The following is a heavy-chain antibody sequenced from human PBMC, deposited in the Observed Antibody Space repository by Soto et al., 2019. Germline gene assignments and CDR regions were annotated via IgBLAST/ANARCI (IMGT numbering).Heavy chain of an antibody. V-gene: IGHV4-28*01. Sequence: QVQLQESGRGLVKPSDTLSLICAVSGYSISSSNWWGWIRQPPGKGLEWIGYIYYSVSNYYNPSLKSRVTMAVDKSNNQFSLKLSSVTAVDTAVYYCARTAPLYCSGGSCYANWFDPWGQGTLVTVSS. J-gene: IGHJ5*02. CDR1: GYSISSSNW. CDR2: IYYSVSN. D-gene: IGHD2-15*01. CDR3: ARTAPLYCSGGSCYANWFDP.